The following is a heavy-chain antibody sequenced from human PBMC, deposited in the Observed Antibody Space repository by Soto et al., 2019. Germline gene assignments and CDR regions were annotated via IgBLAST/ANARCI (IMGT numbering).Heavy chain of an antibody. Sequence: ASETLSLTCTVSGGSISSGGYYWSWIRQHPGTGLEWIGYIYYSGSTYYNPSLKSRVTISVDTSKNQFSLKLSSVTAADTDVYYCARDRRTGTGDYYYGMDVWGQGTTVTVSS. CDR3: ARDRRTGTGDYYYGMDV. D-gene: IGHD1-1*01. V-gene: IGHV4-31*03. CDR1: GGSISSGGYY. CDR2: IYYSGST. J-gene: IGHJ6*02.